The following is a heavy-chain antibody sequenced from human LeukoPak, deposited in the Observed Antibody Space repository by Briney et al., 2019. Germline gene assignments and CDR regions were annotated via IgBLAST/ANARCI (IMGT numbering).Heavy chain of an antibody. CDR2: VKQDGSEK. Sequence: PGGSLRLSCAASGFTFSSYWMSWVRQAPGKGLEGVADVKQDGSEKYYVDSVKGRFPISRDNAKNSLYLQMNSLRAEDTAVYYWARDWQYSSGWYDGYYFDYWGQGTLVTVSS. V-gene: IGHV3-7*03. J-gene: IGHJ4*02. CDR3: ARDWQYSSGWYDGYYFDY. CDR1: GFTFSSYW. D-gene: IGHD6-19*01.